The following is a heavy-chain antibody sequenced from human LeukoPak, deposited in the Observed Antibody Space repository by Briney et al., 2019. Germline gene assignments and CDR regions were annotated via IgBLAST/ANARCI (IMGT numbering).Heavy chain of an antibody. D-gene: IGHD6-13*01. CDR2: INPNSGGT. Sequence: ASVKVSCKASGYTFTSYGISWVRLAPGQGLEWMGWINPNSGGTNYAQKFQGWVTMTRDTSISTAYMELSRLRSDDTAVYYCARVPSPYSSSWYYFDYWGQGTLVTVSS. CDR3: ARVPSPYSSSWYYFDY. J-gene: IGHJ4*02. V-gene: IGHV1-2*04. CDR1: GYTFTSYG.